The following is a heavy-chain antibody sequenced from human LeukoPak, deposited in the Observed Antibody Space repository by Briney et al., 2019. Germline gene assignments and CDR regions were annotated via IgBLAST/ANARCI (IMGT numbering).Heavy chain of an antibody. J-gene: IGHJ4*02. Sequence: ASVKVSCKASGYTFTSYAMHWVRQAPGQGLEWMGWISPYNGNTKYLQKLQGRVTMTTDTSTSTAYMEVRSLRSDDTAVYYCAREESIGSYQFLHDYWGQGTLVTVSS. D-gene: IGHD1-26*01. CDR2: ISPYNGNT. CDR1: GYTFTSYA. CDR3: AREESIGSYQFLHDY. V-gene: IGHV1-18*01.